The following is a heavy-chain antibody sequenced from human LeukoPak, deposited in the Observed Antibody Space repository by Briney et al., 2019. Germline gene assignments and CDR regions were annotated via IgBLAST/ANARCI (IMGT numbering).Heavy chain of an antibody. V-gene: IGHV3-11*04. Sequence: PGGSLRLSCAASGFTFSDYYMSWIRQAPGKGLEWVSYISSSGSTIYYADSVKGRFTISRDNAKNSLYLQMNSLRAEDTAVYYCAREAEYYDSSGYYYGLELFDYWGQGTLVTVSS. CDR1: GFTFSDYY. CDR2: ISSSGSTI. J-gene: IGHJ4*02. D-gene: IGHD3-22*01. CDR3: AREAEYYDSSGYYYGLELFDY.